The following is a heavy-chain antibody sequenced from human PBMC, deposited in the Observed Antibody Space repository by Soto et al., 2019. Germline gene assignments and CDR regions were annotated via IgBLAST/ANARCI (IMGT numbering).Heavy chain of an antibody. J-gene: IGHJ6*02. V-gene: IGHV3-11*05. CDR1: GLTFSDYY. CDR3: SRELAGIDV. CDR2: ITSSGSNT. Sequence: QVQLVESGGGLVKPGGSLRLSCAASGLTFSDYYMSWLRQAPGKGMEWVSCITSSGSNTKYADPVQGRFTISRDNAKNSLYLQLISLSAENTAVYYCSRELAGIDVWGQGTTLTVAS.